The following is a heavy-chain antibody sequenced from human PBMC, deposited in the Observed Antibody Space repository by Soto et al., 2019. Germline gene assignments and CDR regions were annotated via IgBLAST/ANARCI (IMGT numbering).Heavy chain of an antibody. CDR3: SRDDVLCDGGRCYGVPLDV. Sequence: GGSLRLSCAASGFTVSSKYMSWVRQAPGKGLEWVSLIQSGGPTYYADSVKGRFTISRDTSENTQHLQMDSLRAEDTAVYYCSRDDVLCDGGRCYGVPLDVWGKGTTATVSS. D-gene: IGHD2-15*01. J-gene: IGHJ6*04. CDR1: GFTVSSKY. V-gene: IGHV3-66*01. CDR2: IQSGGPT.